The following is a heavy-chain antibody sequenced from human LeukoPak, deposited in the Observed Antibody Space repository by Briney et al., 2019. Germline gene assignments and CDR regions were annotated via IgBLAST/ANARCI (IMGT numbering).Heavy chain of an antibody. Sequence: GGSLRLSCAASGFTFSSYAMAWVRQAPGKGLEWVSAISGSGGSTYYADSVKGRFTISRDNSKNTLYLQMSSLRAEDTAVYYCAICGGGACHKGYSDHWGQGTLVTVSS. V-gene: IGHV3-23*01. CDR3: AICGGGACHKGYSDH. J-gene: IGHJ4*02. D-gene: IGHD2-21*01. CDR1: GFTFSSYA. CDR2: ISGSGGST.